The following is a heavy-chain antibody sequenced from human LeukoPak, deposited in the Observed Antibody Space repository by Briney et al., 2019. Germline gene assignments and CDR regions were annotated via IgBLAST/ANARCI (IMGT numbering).Heavy chain of an antibody. CDR3: ARRGKFGIVGVPAARYYFDY. CDR1: GGSFSGYY. Sequence: SETLSLTCAVYGGSFSGYYWSWIRQPPGKGLEWIGEINHSGSTNYNPSLKSRVTISVDTSKNQFSLKLSSVTAADTAVYYCARRGKFGIVGVPAARYYFDYWGQGTLVTVSS. V-gene: IGHV4-34*01. D-gene: IGHD2-2*01. CDR2: INHSGST. J-gene: IGHJ4*02.